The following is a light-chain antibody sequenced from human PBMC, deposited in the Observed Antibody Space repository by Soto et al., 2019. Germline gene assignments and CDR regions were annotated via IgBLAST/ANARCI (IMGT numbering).Light chain of an antibody. V-gene: IGKV3-15*01. CDR1: QSVSSK. CDR2: GAS. Sequence: EIVMTQSPATLSVSPGAGATLSCSASQSVSSKLAWYQQKPGQAPRLLIYGASTRATGIPARFSGSGSGTEFTLIISSLQSEDSAVYYGQQYNSWLWTFGQGTKGEIK. J-gene: IGKJ1*01. CDR3: QQYNSWLWT.